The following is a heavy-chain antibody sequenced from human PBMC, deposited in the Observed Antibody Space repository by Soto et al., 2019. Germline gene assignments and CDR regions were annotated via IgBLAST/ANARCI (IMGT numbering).Heavy chain of an antibody. J-gene: IGHJ3*02. CDR1: GFTFSSYD. CDR3: ANTYYYDSSGYYPPDDAFDI. D-gene: IGHD3-22*01. V-gene: IGHV3-13*01. CDR2: IGTAGDT. Sequence: GGSLRLSCAASGFTFSSYDMHWVRQATGKGLEWVSAIGTAGDTYYPGSVKGRFTISRDNSKNTLYLQMNSLRAEDTAVYYCANTYYYDSSGYYPPDDAFDIWGQGTMVTVSS.